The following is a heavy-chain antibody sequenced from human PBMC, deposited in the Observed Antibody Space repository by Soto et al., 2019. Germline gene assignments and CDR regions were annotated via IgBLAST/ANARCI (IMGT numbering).Heavy chain of an antibody. CDR2: INHSGST. V-gene: IGHV4-34*01. Sequence: SETLSLTCSVSGGSINSYYWSWIRQPPEKGLEWIGEINHSGSTNYNPSLKSRVTISVDTSKNQFSLKLSSVTAAGTAVYYCARGGRIQLWLYWGQGTLVTVSS. D-gene: IGHD5-18*01. CDR3: ARGGRIQLWLY. CDR1: GGSINSYY. J-gene: IGHJ4*02.